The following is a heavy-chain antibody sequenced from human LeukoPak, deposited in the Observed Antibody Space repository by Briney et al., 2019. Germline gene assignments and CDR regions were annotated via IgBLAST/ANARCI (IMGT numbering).Heavy chain of an antibody. Sequence: NPSETLSLTCAVYGGSLSGYYWSWIRQSPGKGLEWIGEINHSGSTNYNPSLKSRVTISVDTSKNQFSLKLSSVTAADTAVYYCARGRRVANRWYYMDVWGKGTTVTVSS. V-gene: IGHV4-34*01. CDR3: ARGRRVANRWYYMDV. J-gene: IGHJ6*03. CDR2: INHSGST. D-gene: IGHD5-24*01. CDR1: GGSLSGYY.